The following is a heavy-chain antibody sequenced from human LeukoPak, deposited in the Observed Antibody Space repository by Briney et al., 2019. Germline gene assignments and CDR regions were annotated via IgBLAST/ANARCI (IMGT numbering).Heavy chain of an antibody. V-gene: IGHV1-2*02. Sequence: GASVKVSCKASGYTFTGYYMHWVRQAPGQGLEWMGWINPNSGGTNYAQKFQGRVTMTRDTSISTAYMELSRLRSDDTAVYYCARGCRIVGATYYYGMDVWGQGTTVTVSS. D-gene: IGHD1-26*01. CDR1: GYTFTGYY. J-gene: IGHJ6*02. CDR2: INPNSGGT. CDR3: ARGCRIVGATYYYGMDV.